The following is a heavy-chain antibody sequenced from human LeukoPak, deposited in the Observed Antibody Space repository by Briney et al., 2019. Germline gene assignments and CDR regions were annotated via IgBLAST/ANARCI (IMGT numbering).Heavy chain of an antibody. V-gene: IGHV3-33*01. CDR3: ARVYCSGNSCYGPFDY. Sequence: GESLKISCAASGFTFSSYGMHWVRQAPGKGLEWVAIVWYDGSKKYYADSVKGRFTISRDNSKNTLYLQMNSLRAEDTAVYYCARVYCSGNSCYGPFDYWGQGVLVTVSS. D-gene: IGHD2-15*01. CDR1: GFTFSSYG. J-gene: IGHJ4*02. CDR2: VWYDGSKK.